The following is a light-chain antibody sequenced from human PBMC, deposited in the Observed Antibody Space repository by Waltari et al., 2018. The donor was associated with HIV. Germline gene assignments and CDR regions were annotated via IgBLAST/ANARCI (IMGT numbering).Light chain of an antibody. Sequence: HLVLTQSPSASASLGASVKVTYNLSSDHSSYATAWHQHRPETGPRYLMKLNSDGSLDRGDGIPDRFSGSSSGAERYLIISSLQSDDEADYYCQTWGTGIVVFGGGTKLTVL. CDR2: LNSDGSL. CDR1: SDHSSYA. V-gene: IGLV4-69*01. CDR3: QTWGTGIVV. J-gene: IGLJ3*02.